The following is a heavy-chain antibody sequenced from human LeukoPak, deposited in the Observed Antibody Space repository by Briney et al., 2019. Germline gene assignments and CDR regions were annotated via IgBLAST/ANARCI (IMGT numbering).Heavy chain of an antibody. CDR2: NSGTI. D-gene: IGHD4/OR15-4a*01. J-gene: IGHJ4*02. V-gene: IGHV3-53*01. CDR1: GFTVSSNS. Sequence: GGSLRLSCTVSGFTVSSNSMSWVRQAPGKGLEWVSFNSGTIHYSDSVKGRFTISRDNSKNTLYLQMNSLRAEDTAVYYCARRAGAYSHPYDYWGQGTLVTVSS. CDR3: ARRAGAYSHPYDY.